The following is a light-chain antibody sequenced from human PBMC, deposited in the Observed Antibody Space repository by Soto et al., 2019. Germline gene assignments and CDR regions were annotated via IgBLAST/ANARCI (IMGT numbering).Light chain of an antibody. V-gene: IGLV2-14*03. Sequence: QSALTRRASVSGSPGQSITISCTGTSSDIGASNYDSWYQQHPGQAPKLMISDVNNRPSGISDRFSGSKSGNTASLTISGLQAEDEADYYCYSWNSNSDTHYVFGTGTKLTVL. CDR2: DVN. CDR1: SSDIGASNY. J-gene: IGLJ1*01. CDR3: YSWNSNSDTHYV.